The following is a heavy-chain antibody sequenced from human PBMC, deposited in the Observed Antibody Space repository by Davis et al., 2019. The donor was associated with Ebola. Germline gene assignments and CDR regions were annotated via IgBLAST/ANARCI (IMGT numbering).Heavy chain of an antibody. V-gene: IGHV1-69*13. J-gene: IGHJ6*04. Sequence: SVKVSCKASGYTFTTHGVIWVRQAPGQGLEWMGGIIPIFGTATYAQKFQGRVTITADESTSTAYMELSSLRSEDTAVYYCAGGYQLLYGDVWGKGTTVTVSS. D-gene: IGHD2-2*02. CDR1: GYTFTTHG. CDR3: AGGYQLLYGDV. CDR2: IIPIFGTA.